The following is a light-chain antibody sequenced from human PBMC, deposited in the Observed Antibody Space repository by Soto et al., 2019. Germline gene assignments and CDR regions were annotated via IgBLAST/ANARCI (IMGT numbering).Light chain of an antibody. CDR1: QSVSSN. CDR3: QQYNNWRPYT. V-gene: IGKV3-15*01. Sequence: EIVMTQSPATLSVSPGERATLSCRASQSVSSNLAWYQQKPGQAPRLLIYGASTRATGIPARFSGRGSGTEFTLTISSLQSEDFAVYYCQQYNNWRPYTFGQGTKLEIK. J-gene: IGKJ2*01. CDR2: GAS.